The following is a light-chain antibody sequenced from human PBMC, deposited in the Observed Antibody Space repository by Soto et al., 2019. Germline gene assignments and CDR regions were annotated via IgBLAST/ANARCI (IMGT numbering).Light chain of an antibody. CDR1: QTISSW. Sequence: DIQMTQSASTLSGSLGDRVTITCGASQTISSWLAWYQQKPGKAPKLLIYKASTLKSGVPSRFSGSGYGTEFTLTISSLQTDDFATYYCQHYNSYSEAFGQGTKVDIK. CDR2: KAS. V-gene: IGKV1-5*03. J-gene: IGKJ1*01. CDR3: QHYNSYSEA.